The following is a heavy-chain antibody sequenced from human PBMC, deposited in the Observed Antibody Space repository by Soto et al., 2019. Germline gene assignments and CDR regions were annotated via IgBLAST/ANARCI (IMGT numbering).Heavy chain of an antibody. CDR1: GGSISSYY. V-gene: IGHV4-4*07. CDR3: ARITTVFTIFGTGIIDY. CDR2: IYTSGST. J-gene: IGHJ4*02. D-gene: IGHD3-3*01. Sequence: ASETLSLTCTVSGGSISSYYGSWIRQPAGKGLEWIGRIYTSGSTNYNPSLKSRVTMSVDTSKNQFSLKLSSVTAADTAVYYCARITTVFTIFGTGIIDYWGQGTLVTVSS.